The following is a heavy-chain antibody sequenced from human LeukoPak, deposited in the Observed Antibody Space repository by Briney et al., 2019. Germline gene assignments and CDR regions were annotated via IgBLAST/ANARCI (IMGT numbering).Heavy chain of an antibody. V-gene: IGHV3-33*01. CDR2: IWYDGSNK. CDR3: ARERRDGYNYRYFDY. CDR1: GFTFSSYG. D-gene: IGHD5-24*01. J-gene: IGHJ4*02. Sequence: GRSLRLSCAASGFTFSSYGMHWVRQAPGKGLEGVAVIWYDGSNKYYADSVKGRFTISRDNSKNTLYLQMNSLRAEDTAVYYCARERRDGYNYRYFDYWGQGTLVTVSS.